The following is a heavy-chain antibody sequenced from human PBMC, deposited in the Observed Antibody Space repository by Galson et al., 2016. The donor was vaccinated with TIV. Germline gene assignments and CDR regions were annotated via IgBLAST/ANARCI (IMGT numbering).Heavy chain of an antibody. CDR3: ARKMGGGQALHA. CDR1: GYTFPDFY. D-gene: IGHD3-16*01. Sequence: SVKVSCKASGYTFPDFYLHWVRQAPGQGLEWMGWINPKNGDTNYAQKFQGRVTLTRDTSITTAFLDLKWLRPDDTAVYYCARKMGGGQALHAWGQGTLVTVS. J-gene: IGHJ5*02. V-gene: IGHV1-2*02. CDR2: INPKNGDT.